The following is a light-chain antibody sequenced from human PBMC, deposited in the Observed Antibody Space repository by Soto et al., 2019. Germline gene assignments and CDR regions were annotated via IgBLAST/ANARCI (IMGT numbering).Light chain of an antibody. V-gene: IGKV3-15*01. Sequence: EIVMTQSPVTLSVSPGERATLSCRASQSVNSNLAWFQQKPGQAPRLLISGASTRAAGIPARFSGSGSGTEFTLPISSLQSEDFAVYYCQQYSNWPLLTFGGGTKVEIK. CDR3: QQYSNWPLLT. J-gene: IGKJ4*01. CDR2: GAS. CDR1: QSVNSN.